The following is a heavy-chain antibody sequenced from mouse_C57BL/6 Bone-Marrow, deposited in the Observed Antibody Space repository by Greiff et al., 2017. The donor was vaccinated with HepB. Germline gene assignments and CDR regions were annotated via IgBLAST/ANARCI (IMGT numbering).Heavy chain of an antibody. J-gene: IGHJ4*01. CDR1: GFTFSDYY. Sequence: EVKVVESGGGLVQPGGSLKLSCAASGFTFSDYYMYWVRQTPEKRLEWVAYISNGGGSTYYPATVKGRFTISRDNAKNTLYLQMSRLKSEDTAMYYCARQDYGSSSGAMDYWGQGTSVTVSS. V-gene: IGHV5-12*01. CDR3: ARQDYGSSSGAMDY. CDR2: ISNGGGST. D-gene: IGHD1-1*01.